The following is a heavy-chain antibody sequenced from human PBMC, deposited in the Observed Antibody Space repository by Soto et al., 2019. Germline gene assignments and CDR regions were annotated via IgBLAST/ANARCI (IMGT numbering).Heavy chain of an antibody. V-gene: IGHV4-59*01. CDR1: GGSMNSYY. CDR2: IYSRGST. Sequence: QVQLQESGPGLVKPSETLSLTCNVSGGSMNSYYWSWIRQSPGKGLEWIGYIYSRGSTNYNPSFRSRATISIDTSKNQFSLKLISVTAADTGVYYCARDYLNGIDVWGQGTTVTVSS. CDR3: ARDYLNGIDV. J-gene: IGHJ6*02.